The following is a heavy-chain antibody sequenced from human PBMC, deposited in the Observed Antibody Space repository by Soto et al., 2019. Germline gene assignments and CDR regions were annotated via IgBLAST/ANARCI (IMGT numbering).Heavy chain of an antibody. CDR2: INHSGST. V-gene: IGHV4-34*01. Sequence: QVQLQQWGAGLLKPSETLSLTCAVYGGSFSDYYWSWIRQPPGKGLEWIGEINHSGSTNYNPSLKSRVTISVDTSQNQFSLKLSSVTAADTAVYYCARGREYYDRGAFDIWGHGTMVTVSS. D-gene: IGHD3-22*01. J-gene: IGHJ3*02. CDR1: GGSFSDYY. CDR3: ARGREYYDRGAFDI.